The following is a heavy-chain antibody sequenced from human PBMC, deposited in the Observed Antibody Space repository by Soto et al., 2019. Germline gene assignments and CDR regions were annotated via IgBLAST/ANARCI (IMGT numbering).Heavy chain of an antibody. J-gene: IGHJ5*02. CDR1: GGSISSYY. CDR3: ARHVVVVVAAPPLNWFDP. D-gene: IGHD2-15*01. V-gene: IGHV4-59*08. CDR2: IYYSGST. Sequence: QVQLQESGPGLVKPSETLSLTCTVSGGSISSYYWSWIRQPPGKGLEWIGYIYYSGSTNYNPSLTLLVPISLDTSTHQFSLTLSSVTAADTAVYYCARHVVVVVAAPPLNWFDPWGQGTLVTVSS.